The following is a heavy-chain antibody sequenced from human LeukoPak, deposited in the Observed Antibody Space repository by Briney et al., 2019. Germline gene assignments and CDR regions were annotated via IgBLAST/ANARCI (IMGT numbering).Heavy chain of an antibody. CDR1: GFSLSTSGVG. Sequence: SGPTLVNPTQTLTLTCTFSGFSLSTSGVGVGWIRQPPGKALEWLALIYWNDDKRYSPSLKSRLTITKDTSKNQVVLTMTNMDPVDTATYYCARSIWSYYDSSGYPYPWGQGTLVTVSS. V-gene: IGHV2-5*01. J-gene: IGHJ4*02. D-gene: IGHD3-22*01. CDR2: IYWNDDK. CDR3: ARSIWSYYDSSGYPYP.